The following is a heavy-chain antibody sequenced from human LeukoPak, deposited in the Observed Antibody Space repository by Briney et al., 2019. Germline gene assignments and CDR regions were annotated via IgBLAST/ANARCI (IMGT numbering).Heavy chain of an antibody. CDR2: IYYSGST. Sequence: SDIRWFTCHVAGGCVGSGSYYWGWVRQPPGKGLEWIGSIYYSGSTYYNPSLKSRVTISVDTSKNQFSLKLSSVTAADTAVYYCARHADYRTYYFDYWGQGTLVTVSS. CDR1: GGCVGSGSYY. V-gene: IGHV4-39*01. D-gene: IGHD4-11*01. J-gene: IGHJ4*02. CDR3: ARHADYRTYYFDY.